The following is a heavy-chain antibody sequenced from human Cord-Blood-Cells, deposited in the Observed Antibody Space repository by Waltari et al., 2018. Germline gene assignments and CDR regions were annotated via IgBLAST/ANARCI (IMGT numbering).Heavy chain of an antibody. D-gene: IGHD6-6*01. CDR2: FDPEDGET. CDR1: GYTLPELH. V-gene: IGHV1-24*01. J-gene: IGHJ4*02. CDR3: ATSAARSYYFDY. Sequence: QVPLVQSGADVKKPGAPAKVSCKVSGYTLPELHTYWARQAPGKGLEWMGGFDPEDGETIYAQKFQGRVTMTEDTSTDTAYMELSSLRSEDTAVYYCATSAARSYYFDYWGQGTLVTVSS.